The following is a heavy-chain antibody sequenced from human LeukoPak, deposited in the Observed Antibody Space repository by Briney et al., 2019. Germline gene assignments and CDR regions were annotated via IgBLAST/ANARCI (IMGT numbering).Heavy chain of an antibody. CDR2: VNWNGGST. J-gene: IGHJ4*02. CDR3: ARNRGIYEIGAYFDY. V-gene: IGHV3-20*01. D-gene: IGHD5/OR15-5a*01. CDR1: GFTFDDYG. Sequence: GGSLRLSCAASGFTFDDYGMGWVRQAPGKGLEWVSGVNWNGGSTAYSDSVKGRLTISRDNAKNSLYLQMNSLRAEDTALYHCARNRGIYEIGAYFDYWGQGTLVTVPS.